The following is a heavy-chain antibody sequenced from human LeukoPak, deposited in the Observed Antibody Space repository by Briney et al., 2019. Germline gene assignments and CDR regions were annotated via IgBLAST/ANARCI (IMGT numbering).Heavy chain of an antibody. CDR2: INANSGVT. CDR1: GYTFTDYL. CDR3: GRDFRDSLDY. Sequence: GASVKVSCKASGYTFTDYLMHWVRQAPGQGLEWMGWINANSGVTSSAQKFQGRVTMTRDTSISTAYMELSRLRSDDTAVYYCGRDFRDSLDYWGQGTLVTVSS. V-gene: IGHV1-2*02. J-gene: IGHJ4*02.